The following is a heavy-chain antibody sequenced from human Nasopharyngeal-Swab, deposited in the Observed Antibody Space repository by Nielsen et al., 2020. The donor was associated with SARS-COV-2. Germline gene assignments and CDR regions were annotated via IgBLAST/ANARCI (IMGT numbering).Heavy chain of an antibody. V-gene: IGHV1-69*13. CDR3: ARGLTARGYYYYMDV. CDR1: GGTFSSYA. Sequence: SVKVSCKASGGTFSSYAISWVRQAPGQGLEWMGGIIPIFGTANYAQKFQGRVTITADEFTSTAYMELSSLRSEDTAVYYCARGLTARGYYYYMDVWGKGTTVTVSS. D-gene: IGHD3-9*01. J-gene: IGHJ6*03. CDR2: IIPIFGTA.